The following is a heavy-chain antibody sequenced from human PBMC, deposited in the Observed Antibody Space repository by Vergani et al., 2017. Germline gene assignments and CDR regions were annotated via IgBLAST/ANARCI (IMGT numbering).Heavy chain of an antibody. V-gene: IGHV3-15*01. CDR3: ASPDESYGYGGGCY. D-gene: IGHD5-18*01. Sequence: EVQPVESGGGLVKPGGSLRLSCTTSGFTFSSAWMSWVRQAPGKGLEWVARIRPKTDGETTDYAAPVKGRFTISRDDSKNTLYLQMNSLRSEDTAVYYCASPDESYGYGGGCYWGQGTLVTVSS. CDR1: GFTFSSAW. CDR2: IRPKTDGETT. J-gene: IGHJ4*02.